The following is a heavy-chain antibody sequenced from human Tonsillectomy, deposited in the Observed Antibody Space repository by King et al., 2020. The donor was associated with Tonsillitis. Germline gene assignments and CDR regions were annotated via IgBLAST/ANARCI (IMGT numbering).Heavy chain of an antibody. CDR3: ARNTCSPQYNYNYMDV. CDR1: GFSRSTTEVC. Sequence: TLKESGPALVKPTQTLTLTCPFSGFSRSTTEVCVIWSRQPPGKALEWLSRIHLEDAKYYSTSLKTRLTISKDTSKNQVLLTMTNMDPVDTATYYCARNTCSPQYNYNYMDVWGKGTAVTVTS. D-gene: IGHD6-13*01. J-gene: IGHJ6*03. CDR2: IHLEDAK. V-gene: IGHV2-70*11.